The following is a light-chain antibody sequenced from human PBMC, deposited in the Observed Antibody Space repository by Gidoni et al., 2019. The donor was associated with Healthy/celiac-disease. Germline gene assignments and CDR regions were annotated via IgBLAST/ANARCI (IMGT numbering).Light chain of an antibody. CDR3: QQSYSTPWT. J-gene: IGKJ1*01. V-gene: IGKV1-39*01. CDR1: QIISSY. CDR2: AAS. Sequence: IQLTHSPSSLSASVGDRVTITCRASQIISSYLNWYQQKPGKAPKLLIYAASSLQSGVPSRFSGSGSGTDFTLTISSLQPEDFATYYCQQSYSTPWTFGQGTKVEIK.